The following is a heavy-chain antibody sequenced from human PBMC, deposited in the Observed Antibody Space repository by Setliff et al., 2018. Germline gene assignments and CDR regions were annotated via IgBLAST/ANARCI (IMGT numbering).Heavy chain of an antibody. CDR3: ANEHGTTVTVENYHYYMDV. J-gene: IGHJ6*03. CDR2: TIPFFGTT. V-gene: IGHV1-69*13. Sequence: SVKVSCKASGGTFNNYGVTWVRQAPGQGLEWMGGTIPFFGTTNYAQKFQGRVTITADESTSTAYMELSSLKSEDTAVYYCANEHGTTVTVENYHYYMDVWGKGTTVTVSS. D-gene: IGHD4-4*01. CDR1: GGTFNNYG.